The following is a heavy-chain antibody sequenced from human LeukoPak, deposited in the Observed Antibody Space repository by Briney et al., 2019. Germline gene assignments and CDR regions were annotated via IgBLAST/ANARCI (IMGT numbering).Heavy chain of an antibody. CDR2: ISYDGSNK. CDR3: ARDIQVTTYYDSSDYYGMDV. V-gene: IGHV3-30-3*01. D-gene: IGHD3-22*01. Sequence: GGSLRLSCAASGFTFSSYAMHWVRQAPGKGLEWVAVISYDGSNKYYADSVKGRFTISRDNSKNTLYLQMNSLRAEDTDVYYCARDIQVTTYYDSSDYYGMDVWGQGTTVTVSS. CDR1: GFTFSSYA. J-gene: IGHJ6*02.